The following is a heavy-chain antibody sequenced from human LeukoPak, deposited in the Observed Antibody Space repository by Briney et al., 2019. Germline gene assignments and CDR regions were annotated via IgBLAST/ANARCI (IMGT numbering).Heavy chain of an antibody. V-gene: IGHV3-30-3*01. CDR1: GFKFSTYA. Sequence: GGSLRLSCAASGFKFSTYAKHWVRQAPGKGLEWVAVISYDGSNEYYADSVKGRFTISRDNSKNTLYLQMNSLRAEDTAVYYCARAGYCSGGSCYGSDYWGQGTLVSVSS. CDR3: ARAGYCSGGSCYGSDY. CDR2: ISYDGSNE. J-gene: IGHJ4*02. D-gene: IGHD2-15*01.